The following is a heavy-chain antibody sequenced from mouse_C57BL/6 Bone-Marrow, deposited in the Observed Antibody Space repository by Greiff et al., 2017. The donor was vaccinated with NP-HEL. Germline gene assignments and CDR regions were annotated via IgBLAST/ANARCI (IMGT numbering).Heavy chain of an antibody. CDR3: ARSIYYDYADDPFCAMDY. Sequence: EVNLVESGGGLVQPGGSLSLSCAASGFTFTDYYMSWVRQPPGKALEWLVFIRNKANGYTTEYSASVRGRFTISSDNSQSILYLQMNALRAEASATYYCARSIYYDYADDPFCAMDYWGQGTSITVSS. CDR2: IRNKANGYTT. CDR1: GFTFTDYY. D-gene: IGHD2-4*01. J-gene: IGHJ4*01. V-gene: IGHV7-3*01.